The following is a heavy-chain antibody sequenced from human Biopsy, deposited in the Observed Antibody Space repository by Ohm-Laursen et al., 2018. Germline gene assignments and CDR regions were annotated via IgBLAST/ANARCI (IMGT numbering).Heavy chain of an antibody. D-gene: IGHD1-26*01. Sequence: TQTLTLTFTFSGFSLSSTGMCVSWVRQPPGKALEWLARVDWDYNTYFSTSLKTRLTITKDTSRDQVVLTLANVDPADTATYFCARTRVVGATRESYYYAMDIWGQGTTVTASS. V-gene: IGHV2-70*11. CDR3: ARTRVVGATRESYYYAMDI. J-gene: IGHJ6*02. CDR1: GFSLSSTGMC. CDR2: VDWDYNT.